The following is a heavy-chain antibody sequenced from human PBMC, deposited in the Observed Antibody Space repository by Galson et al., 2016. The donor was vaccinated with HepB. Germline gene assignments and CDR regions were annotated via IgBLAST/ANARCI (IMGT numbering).Heavy chain of an antibody. CDR1: GFTFDDSA. V-gene: IGHV3-9*01. CDR2: IYHNSDGI. CDR3: VRDMAPGGAGV. J-gene: IGHJ6*02. D-gene: IGHD3-16*01. Sequence: SLRLSCAASGFTFDDSAMHWVRQTPGKGLEWVSGIYHNSDGIGYADSVRGRFTISRDNARNSLYLQMNSLEPEDSALYYCVRDMAPGGAGVWGQGTTVTVSS.